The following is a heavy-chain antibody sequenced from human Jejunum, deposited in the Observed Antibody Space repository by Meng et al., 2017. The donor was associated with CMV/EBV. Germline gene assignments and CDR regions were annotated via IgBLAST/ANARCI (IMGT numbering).Heavy chain of an antibody. D-gene: IGHD2-15*01. CDR2: IKQDGSAT. CDR3: VREDIVVFDY. V-gene: IGHV3-7*01. Sequence: SGFTYSNFWVSWVRQSPGMGLEWVANIKQDGSATYYADSVKGRFTISRDNAKNSLYLQMDNLRADDTVVYYCVREDIVVFDYWGQGTLVTVSS. CDR1: GFTYSNFW. J-gene: IGHJ4*02.